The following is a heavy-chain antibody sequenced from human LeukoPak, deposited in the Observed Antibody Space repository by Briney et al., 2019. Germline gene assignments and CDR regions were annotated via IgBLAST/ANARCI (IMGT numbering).Heavy chain of an antibody. J-gene: IGHJ4*02. Sequence: PGGSLRLSCEVSGFTFSRFGFHWVRQAPGKGLEWVSFISNDGNKRNYGDSVKGRFTISRDNSKNTLYLQMNSLRAEDTAVYYCARGAGYNYPYYFDYWGQGTLVTVSS. CDR2: ISNDGNKR. CDR1: GFTFSRFG. D-gene: IGHD5-24*01. CDR3: ARGAGYNYPYYFDY. V-gene: IGHV3-30*03.